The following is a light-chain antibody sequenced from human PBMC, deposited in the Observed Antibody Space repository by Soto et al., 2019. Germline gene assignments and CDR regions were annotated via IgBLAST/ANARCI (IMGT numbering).Light chain of an antibody. CDR2: SNN. CDR3: AAWDDSLNCVV. CDR1: SSNIGSNT. J-gene: IGLJ2*01. V-gene: IGLV1-44*01. Sequence: QAVVTQPPSASGTPGQRVTISCSGSSSNIGSNTVNWYQQLPGTAPKLLIYSNNQRPSGVPDRCSGSKSGTSASLAISGLQSEDEADYDCAAWDDSLNCVVFGGGTQLTVL.